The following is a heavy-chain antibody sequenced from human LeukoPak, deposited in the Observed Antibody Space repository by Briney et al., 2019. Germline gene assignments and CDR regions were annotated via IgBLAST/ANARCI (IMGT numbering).Heavy chain of an antibody. CDR1: GFTFSSYA. CDR2: ISYDGGNK. V-gene: IGHV3-30-3*01. CDR3: ARGPYYDFWSGYYVEYYYYGMDV. J-gene: IGHJ6*02. D-gene: IGHD3-3*01. Sequence: GGSLRLSCAASGFTFSSYAMHWVRQAPGKGLEWVAVISYDGGNKYYADSVKGRFTISRDNSKNTLYLQMNSLRAEDTAVYYCARGPYYDFWSGYYVEYYYYGMDVWGQGTTVTVSS.